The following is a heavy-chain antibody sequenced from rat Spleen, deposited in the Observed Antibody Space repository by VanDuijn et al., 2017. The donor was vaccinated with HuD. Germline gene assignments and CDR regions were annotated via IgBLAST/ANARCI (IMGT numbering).Heavy chain of an antibody. CDR2: IFYDGNRA. Sequence: EVQLVESGGGLVQPGRSLILSCAASGFSFSDYNMAWVRQAPKKGLEWVATIFYDGNRAFYRDSVKGRFTASRDNAKNSLFLQMNSLRSEDTATYYCARQGDYYSSYFYVMDAWGQGTSVTVSS. J-gene: IGHJ4*01. V-gene: IGHV5S10*01. CDR1: GFSFSDYN. CDR3: ARQGDYYSSYFYVMDA. D-gene: IGHD1-2*01.